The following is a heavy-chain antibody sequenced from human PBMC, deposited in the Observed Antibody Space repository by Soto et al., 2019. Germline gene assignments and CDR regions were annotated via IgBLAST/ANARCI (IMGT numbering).Heavy chain of an antibody. Sequence: SVKFSFTASGGTFSSYAISWLRQAPGQGLEWMGGITPIFGTANYAQKFQGRVTITADESTSTAYMELRSLRSEDTAVYYCARARYYYAIGAFDIWGQGTMVTVSS. J-gene: IGHJ3*02. CDR1: GGTFSSYA. D-gene: IGHD3-10*01. CDR2: ITPIFGTA. CDR3: ARARYYYAIGAFDI. V-gene: IGHV1-69*13.